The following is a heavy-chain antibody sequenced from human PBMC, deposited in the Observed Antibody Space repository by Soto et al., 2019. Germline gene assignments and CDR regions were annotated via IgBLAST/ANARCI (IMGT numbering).Heavy chain of an antibody. Sequence: GGSLRLSCAASGFTFNTYTMNWVRQAPGKGLEWVSSISSTSTYIYYADSVRGRFTISRDNAGNSLYLQMSSLRAEDSAVYYCARDSSLFFTVGTCYLQESFDIRGQGTTVTV. D-gene: IGHD2-15*01. CDR1: GFTFNTYT. J-gene: IGHJ3*02. CDR2: ISSTSTYI. V-gene: IGHV3-21*01. CDR3: ARDSSLFFTVGTCYLQESFDI.